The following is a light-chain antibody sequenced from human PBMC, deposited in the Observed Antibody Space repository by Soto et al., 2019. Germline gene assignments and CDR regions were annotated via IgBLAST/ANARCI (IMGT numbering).Light chain of an antibody. Sequence: EIVLTQSPATLSLSPGERATLSCRANQSVSSYLAWYQQKPGQAPRLLIYDASDRATGIPVRFSGSGSGTDFTLTISSLEPEDXXXYYXXXRXXWPPSWTFGQGTKVEIK. CDR1: QSVSSY. J-gene: IGKJ1*01. CDR3: XXRXXWPPSWT. V-gene: IGKV3-11*01. CDR2: DAS.